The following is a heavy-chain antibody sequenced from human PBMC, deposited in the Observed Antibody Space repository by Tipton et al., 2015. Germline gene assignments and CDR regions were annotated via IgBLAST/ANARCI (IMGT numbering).Heavy chain of an antibody. Sequence: TLSLTCTVSGDSINTSRYYWGWIRQSPGKGLEWIGTIFYSGITHYNPSLRSRVTVSVDTSKNTFSLNLSSVTAADTAVYYCARDVDDYGGNSGPREYYGKDVWGQGTTVTVSS. CDR1: GDSINTSRYY. D-gene: IGHD4-23*01. J-gene: IGHJ6*02. V-gene: IGHV4-39*02. CDR2: IFYSGIT. CDR3: ARDVDDYGGNSGPREYYGKDV.